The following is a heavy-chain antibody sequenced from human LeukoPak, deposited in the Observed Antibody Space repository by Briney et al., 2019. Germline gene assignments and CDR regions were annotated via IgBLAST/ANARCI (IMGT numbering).Heavy chain of an antibody. Sequence: GASVKVSCKISGYTLTEVSMHWVRQAPGKGLEWMGRFDPEDGETPSAQRFQGRVTITADESTSTAYMELSSLRSEDTAVYYCASGYGDYSAFDIWGQGTMVTVSS. V-gene: IGHV1-24*01. CDR1: GYTLTEVS. J-gene: IGHJ3*02. CDR2: FDPEDGET. D-gene: IGHD4-17*01. CDR3: ASGYGDYSAFDI.